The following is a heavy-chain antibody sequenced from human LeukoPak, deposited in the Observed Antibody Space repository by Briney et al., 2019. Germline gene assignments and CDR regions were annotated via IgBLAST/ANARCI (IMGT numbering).Heavy chain of an antibody. J-gene: IGHJ4*02. V-gene: IGHV3-53*01. CDR1: GFTVSSNY. CDR2: IYSGGST. Sequence: GGSLRLSCAASGFTVSSNYMSWVRQAPGKGLEWVSVIYSGGSTYYADSVKGRFTISRDNSKNTLYLQMNSLRAEDTAVYYCARAVRLLLRLSHFDYWGQGTLVTVSS. CDR3: ARAVRLLLRLSHFDY. D-gene: IGHD3-22*01.